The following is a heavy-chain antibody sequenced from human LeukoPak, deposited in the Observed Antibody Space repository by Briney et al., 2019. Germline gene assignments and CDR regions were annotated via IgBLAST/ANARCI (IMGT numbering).Heavy chain of an antibody. D-gene: IGHD6-13*01. V-gene: IGHV3-23*01. CDR3: ARDKGYSSSWYPWFDP. Sequence: GGSLRLSCAASGFTFSSYAMSWVRQAPGKGLEWVSAISGSGGSTYYADSVKGRFTISRDNSKNTLYLQMNSLRAEDTAVYYCARDKGYSSSWYPWFDPWGQGTLVTVSS. J-gene: IGHJ5*02. CDR1: GFTFSSYA. CDR2: ISGSGGST.